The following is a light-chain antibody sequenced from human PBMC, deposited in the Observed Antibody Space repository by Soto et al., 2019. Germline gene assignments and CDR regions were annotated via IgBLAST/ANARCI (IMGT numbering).Light chain of an antibody. CDR3: QQYSIYWNT. V-gene: IGKV1-5*01. CDR1: LSISTW. J-gene: IGKJ2*01. Sequence: DIQMTQSPSTLSASVGDGVTITCRASLSISTWLAWYQQKPGKAPKLLIYDASTLESGVPSRFSGSGSGTEFTLTISSLQPDDFATYYCQQYSIYWNTFGQGTKLEIK. CDR2: DAS.